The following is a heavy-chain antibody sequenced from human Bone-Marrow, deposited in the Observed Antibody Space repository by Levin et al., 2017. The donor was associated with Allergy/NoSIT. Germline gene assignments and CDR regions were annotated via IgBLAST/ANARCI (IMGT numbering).Heavy chain of an antibody. CDR1: GFNFRSHP. V-gene: IGHV3-30-3*01. CDR2: ISYDGNNE. J-gene: IGHJ4*02. Sequence: GGSLRLSCEVSGFNFRSHPMHWVRQSPGKGLQWVALISYDGNNEYYSDSVKGRFTISRDTSQNTLYLQMHTLRTEDTAVYYCARDVSGYHRGYLDVWGRGTLVTVSS. CDR3: ARDVSGYHRGYLDV. D-gene: IGHD3-3*01.